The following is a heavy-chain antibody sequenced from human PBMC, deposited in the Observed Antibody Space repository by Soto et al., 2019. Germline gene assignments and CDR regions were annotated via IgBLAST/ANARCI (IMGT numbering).Heavy chain of an antibody. D-gene: IGHD5-18*01. V-gene: IGHV3-30-3*01. CDR2: ISYDGSNK. Sequence: PGGSLRLSCAASGFTFSSYAMHWVRQAPGKGLEWVAVISYDGSNKYYADSVKGRFTISRDNSKNTLYLQMNSLRAEDTAVYYCARVGVDSYGLYYYYYYGMDVWGQGTTVTVSS. CDR1: GFTFSSYA. CDR3: ARVGVDSYGLYYYYYYGMDV. J-gene: IGHJ6*02.